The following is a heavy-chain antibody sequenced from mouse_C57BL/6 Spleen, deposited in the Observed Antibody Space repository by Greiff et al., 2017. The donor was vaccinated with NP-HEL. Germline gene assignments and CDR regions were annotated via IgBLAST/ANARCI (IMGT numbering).Heavy chain of an antibody. V-gene: IGHV14-4*01. D-gene: IGHD2-5*01. J-gene: IGHJ3*01. Sequence: VHVKQSGAELVRPGASVKLSCTASGFNIKDDYMHWVKQRPEQGLEWIGWIDPENGDTEYASKFQGKATITADTSSNTAYLQLSSLTSEDTAVYYCTFYSNYEGWFAYWGQGTLLTVSA. CDR1: GFNIKDDY. CDR3: TFYSNYEGWFAY. CDR2: IDPENGDT.